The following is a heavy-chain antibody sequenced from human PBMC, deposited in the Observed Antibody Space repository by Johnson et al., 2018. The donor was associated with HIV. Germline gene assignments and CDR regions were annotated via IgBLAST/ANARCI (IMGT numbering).Heavy chain of an antibody. Sequence: VQLVESGGGLVQPGGFLRLSCAASGFTFNDAWMNWVRQAPGKGLEWVGRIKSESDGGSIDYAAPVKGRFTISRDDSKNRLYLQMNSLKIEDTAIYYCTTEGDAFDVWGQGTMVTVSS. V-gene: IGHV3-15*05. J-gene: IGHJ3*01. CDR1: GFTFNDAW. CDR3: TTEGDAFDV. CDR2: IKSESDGGSI.